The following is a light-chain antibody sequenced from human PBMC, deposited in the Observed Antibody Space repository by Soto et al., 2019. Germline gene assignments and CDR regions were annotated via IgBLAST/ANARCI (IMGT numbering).Light chain of an antibody. CDR2: EVS. CDR3: SSYTSSSPCV. V-gene: IGLV2-14*01. CDR1: SSDVGSYKY. Sequence: QSALTQPASVSGSPGQSITISCTGTSSDVGSYKYVSWYQQHPGEAPKLMIYEVSKRPSGVSNRFSGSKSGNTASLTISGLQAEDEADYYCSSYTSSSPCVFGTGTKLTVL. J-gene: IGLJ1*01.